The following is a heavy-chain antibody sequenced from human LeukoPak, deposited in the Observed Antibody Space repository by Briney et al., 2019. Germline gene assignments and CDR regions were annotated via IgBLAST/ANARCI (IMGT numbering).Heavy chain of an antibody. D-gene: IGHD6-19*01. CDR1: GFTFSSYG. V-gene: IGHV3-23*01. J-gene: IGHJ4*02. Sequence: GGSLRLSCAASGFTFSSYGMHWVRQAPGKGLEWVSAISNSGANTYYADSVKGRFTISRDNSKNTLYLQMNSLRAEDTAVYSCAKPVAGTLRGFDYWGQGTLVTVSS. CDR2: ISNSGANT. CDR3: AKPVAGTLRGFDY.